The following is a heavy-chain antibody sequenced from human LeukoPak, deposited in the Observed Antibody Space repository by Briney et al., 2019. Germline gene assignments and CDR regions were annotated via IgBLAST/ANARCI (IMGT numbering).Heavy chain of an antibody. D-gene: IGHD3-22*01. Sequence: SETLSLTCAVSGGSITSHYWSWIRQPPGKGLEWIGYVYYSGSTNYNPSLRSRVTISVVTSKNQFSLKLTSVTAADTAVYYCAKHLTNAYYDMIWFDPWGQGTLVTVSS. J-gene: IGHJ5*02. CDR2: VYYSGST. V-gene: IGHV4-59*11. CDR3: AKHLTNAYYDMIWFDP. CDR1: GGSITSHY.